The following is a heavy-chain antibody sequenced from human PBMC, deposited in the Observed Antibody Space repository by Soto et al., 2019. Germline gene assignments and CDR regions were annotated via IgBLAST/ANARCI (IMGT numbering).Heavy chain of an antibody. Sequence: QVQLQESGPGLVKPSETLSLTCTVSGGSISSYYWSWIRQPPGKGLEWIGYIYYSGSTNYNPSLKSRVTISLDTSKNQFSLKLSSVAAADTAVYYCARVGDSSGWFLDNWFDPWGQGTLVTVSS. CDR2: IYYSGST. D-gene: IGHD6-19*01. J-gene: IGHJ5*02. CDR1: GGSISSYY. V-gene: IGHV4-59*01. CDR3: ARVGDSSGWFLDNWFDP.